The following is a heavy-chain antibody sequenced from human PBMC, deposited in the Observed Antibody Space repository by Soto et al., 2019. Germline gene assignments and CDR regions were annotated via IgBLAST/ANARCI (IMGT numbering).Heavy chain of an antibody. CDR3: AKADGEQWRLTHLDK. Sequence: EVQLLESGGGVVQPGGSLRLSCVASGFNFKKFAMSWVRQAPGEGLEWVSGISCCGGSTSYADSVKGRFRIARDDSTNTLTRQMKNLIVEDTAQYYCAKADGEQWRLTHLDKGGQGTLVTVS. J-gene: IGHJ4*02. V-gene: IGHV3-23*01. CDR2: ISCCGGST. D-gene: IGHD6-19*01. CDR1: GFNFKKFA.